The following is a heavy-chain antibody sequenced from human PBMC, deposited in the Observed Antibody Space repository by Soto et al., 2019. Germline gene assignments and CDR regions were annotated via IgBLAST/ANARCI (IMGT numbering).Heavy chain of an antibody. CDR1: GYTFTGYY. CDR3: ASHSNRPYYYYGMDV. CDR2: INPNSGGT. J-gene: IGHJ6*02. Sequence: QVQLVQSGAEVKKPGASVKVSCKASGYTFTGYYMHWVRQAPGQGLEWMGWINPNSGGTNYAQKFQGRVTMTRDTYISTAYMELSRLRSDDTAVYYCASHSNRPYYYYGMDVWGQGTTVTVSS. V-gene: IGHV1-2*02. D-gene: IGHD4-4*01.